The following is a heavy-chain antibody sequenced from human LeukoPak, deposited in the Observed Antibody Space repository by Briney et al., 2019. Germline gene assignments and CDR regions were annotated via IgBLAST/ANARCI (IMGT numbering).Heavy chain of an antibody. Sequence: SVKDSCKASGGTFSSYAISWVRQAPGQGLEWMGGIIPIFGTANYAQKFQGRVTITTDESTSTAYMELSSLRSEDTAVYYCARDYYDSSGYYGCWGQGTLVTASS. V-gene: IGHV1-69*05. D-gene: IGHD3-22*01. CDR3: ARDYYDSSGYYGC. CDR1: GGTFSSYA. J-gene: IGHJ4*02. CDR2: IIPIFGTA.